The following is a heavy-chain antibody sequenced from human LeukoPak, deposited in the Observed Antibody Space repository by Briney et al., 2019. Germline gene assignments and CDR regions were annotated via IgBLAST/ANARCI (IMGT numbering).Heavy chain of an antibody. CDR2: ISSSSTTI. J-gene: IGHJ4*02. D-gene: IGHD6-13*01. CDR3: ARDLGAISWPVFDY. V-gene: IGHV3-48*02. CDR1: GFTFSSSS. Sequence: GGSLRLSGAASGFTFSSSSMNWVRQAPGKGLEWVSFISSSSTTIYYADSVKGRFTISRDNAKNSLYLQMNSLRDEDTAVYYCARDLGAISWPVFDYWGQGTLVTVSS.